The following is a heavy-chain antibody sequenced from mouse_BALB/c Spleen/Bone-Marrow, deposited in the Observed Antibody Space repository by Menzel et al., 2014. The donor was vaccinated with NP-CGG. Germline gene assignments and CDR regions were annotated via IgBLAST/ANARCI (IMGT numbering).Heavy chain of an antibody. Sequence: EVMLVESGGGLVQPGGSRKLSCAVSGFTFSSFGMHWVRQAPEKGLEWVAYIISGSNTIYYADTVKGRFTISRDNPKNTLFLQMTSLRSEDTAMYYCARSRYVVGWFTYGGQGTLVTVSA. CDR3: ARSRYVVGWFTY. CDR2: IISGSNTI. J-gene: IGHJ3*01. CDR1: GFTFSSFG. V-gene: IGHV5-17*02. D-gene: IGHD2-14*01.